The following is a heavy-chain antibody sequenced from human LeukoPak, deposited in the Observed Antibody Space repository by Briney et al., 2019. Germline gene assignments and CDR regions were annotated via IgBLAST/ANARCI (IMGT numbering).Heavy chain of an antibody. CDR1: GGTFSRYA. V-gene: IGHV1-69*05. J-gene: IGHJ5*02. D-gene: IGHD6-19*01. Sequence: SVKVSCKSSGGTFSRYAISWVRQAPGQGLEWVGGLIPIFGTANYAQKFQGRVTITTDESTSTAYMELSSLRSEDTAVYYCAARRKVIAVAGVHYWFHPWGQGTLVTVSS. CDR3: AARRKVIAVAGVHYWFHP. CDR2: LIPIFGTA.